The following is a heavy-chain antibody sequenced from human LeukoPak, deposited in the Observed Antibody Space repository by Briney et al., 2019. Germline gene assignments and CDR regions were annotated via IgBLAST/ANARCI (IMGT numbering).Heavy chain of an antibody. Sequence: SVTVSCTASGGTFSSYAISWVRQAPGQGLEWMGGIIPIFGTANYAQKFQGRVTITADESTSTAYMELSSLRSEDTAVYYCARVSDYGDSGFFDYWGHGTLVTVSS. V-gene: IGHV1-69*13. CDR1: GGTFSSYA. CDR2: IIPIFGTA. CDR3: ARVSDYGDSGFFDY. D-gene: IGHD4-17*01. J-gene: IGHJ4*01.